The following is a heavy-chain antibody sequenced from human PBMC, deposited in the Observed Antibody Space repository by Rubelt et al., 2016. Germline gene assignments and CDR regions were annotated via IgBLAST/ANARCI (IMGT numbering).Heavy chain of an antibody. D-gene: IGHD3-10*01. CDR1: GYTFTSYG. Sequence: QVQLVQSGAEVKKPGASVKVSCKASGYTFTSYGISWVRQAPGQGLEWMGWISAYNGNTNYAQKFQGRVTMTRDTSTSTVYMELSSLRSEDTAVYYCARDPWPRGNDYWGQGTLVTVSS. V-gene: IGHV1-18*01. J-gene: IGHJ4*02. CDR3: ARDPWPRGNDY. CDR2: ISAYNGNT.